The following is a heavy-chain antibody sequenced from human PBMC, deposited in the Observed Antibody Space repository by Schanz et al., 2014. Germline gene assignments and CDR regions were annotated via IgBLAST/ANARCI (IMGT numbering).Heavy chain of an antibody. J-gene: IGHJ1*01. D-gene: IGHD3-10*01. Sequence: EVRLVESGGGLVQPGGSLRLSCEASGFDFNSYSMNWVRQVPGKGLEWLSYIATSSSTRHYADSVKGRVTISRDNAKNSVSLQMRRLRVEDTAGYYGASRVHVGSLQKGLQFWGRGTLVIVSS. CDR1: GFDFNSYS. CDR2: IATSSSTR. V-gene: IGHV3-48*01. CDR3: ASRVHVGSLQKGLQF.